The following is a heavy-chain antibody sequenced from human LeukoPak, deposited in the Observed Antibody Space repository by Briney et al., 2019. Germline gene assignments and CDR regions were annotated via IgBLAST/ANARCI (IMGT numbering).Heavy chain of an antibody. D-gene: IGHD6-13*01. CDR2: INPSGGST. CDR1: GYTFTSYD. V-gene: IGHV1-46*01. Sequence: ASVKVSCKASGYTFTSYDINWVRQAPGQGLEWMGIINPSGGSTSYAQKFQGRVTMTRDTSTSTVYMELSSLRSEDTAVYYCARDLGYSIAPYNWFDPWGQGTLVTVSS. J-gene: IGHJ5*02. CDR3: ARDLGYSIAPYNWFDP.